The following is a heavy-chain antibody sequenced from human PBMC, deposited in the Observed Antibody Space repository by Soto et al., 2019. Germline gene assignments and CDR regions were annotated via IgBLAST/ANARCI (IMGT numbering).Heavy chain of an antibody. CDR1: VFTFTISA. J-gene: IGHJ3*02. CDR2: IVVGSGNT. CDR3: AADRDVVIVEYDAFDI. Sequence: SVTVSCTSSVFTFTISAVHCVRQASGQRLEWIGWIVVGSGNTNYAQKFQERVTITRDMSTSTAYMELSSLRSEDTAVYYCAADRDVVIVEYDAFDIWGQGTMVTVSS. D-gene: IGHD2-21*01. V-gene: IGHV1-58*01.